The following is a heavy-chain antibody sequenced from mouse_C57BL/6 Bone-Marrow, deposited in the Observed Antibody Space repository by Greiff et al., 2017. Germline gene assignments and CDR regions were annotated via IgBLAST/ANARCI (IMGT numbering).Heavy chain of an antibody. V-gene: IGHV3-1*01. CDR3: ARAGDYGSSSFAY. Sequence: VQLKESGPGMVKPSQSLSLTCTVTGYSITSGYDWHWIRHFPGNKLEWMGYISYSGSTNYNPSLKSRISITHDTSKNHFFLKLNSVTTEDTATYYCARAGDYGSSSFAYWGQGTLVTVSA. CDR1: GYSITSGYD. D-gene: IGHD1-1*01. J-gene: IGHJ3*01. CDR2: ISYSGST.